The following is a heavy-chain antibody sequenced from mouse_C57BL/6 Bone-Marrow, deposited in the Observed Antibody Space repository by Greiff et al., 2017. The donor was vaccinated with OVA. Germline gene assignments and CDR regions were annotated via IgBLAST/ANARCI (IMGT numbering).Heavy chain of an antibody. CDR1: GYTFTSYG. Sequence: VKLQESGAELARPGASVKLSCKASGYTFTSYGISWVKQRTGQGLEWIGEIYPRSGNTYYNEKFKGKATLTADKSSSTAYMELRSRTSEDSAVYFCARGYGSSTYYFDYWGQGTTLTVSS. J-gene: IGHJ2*01. V-gene: IGHV1-81*01. CDR3: ARGYGSSTYYFDY. D-gene: IGHD1-1*01. CDR2: IYPRSGNT.